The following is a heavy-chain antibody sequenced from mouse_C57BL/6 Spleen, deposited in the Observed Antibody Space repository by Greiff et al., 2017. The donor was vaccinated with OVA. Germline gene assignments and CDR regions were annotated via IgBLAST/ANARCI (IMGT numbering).Heavy chain of an antibody. D-gene: IGHD2-3*01. V-gene: IGHV1-15*01. CDR3: TRSRWLLLDY. J-gene: IGHJ2*01. CDR1: GYTFTDYE. CDR2: IDPETGGT. Sequence: LQESGAELVRPGASVTLSCKASGYTFTDYEMHWVKQTPVHGLEWIGAIDPETGGTAYNQKFKGKAILTADKSSSTAYMELRSLTSEDSAVYYCTRSRWLLLDYWGQGTTLTVSS.